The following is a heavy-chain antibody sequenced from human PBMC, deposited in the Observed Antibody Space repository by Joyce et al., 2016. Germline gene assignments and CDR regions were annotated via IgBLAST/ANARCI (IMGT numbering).Heavy chain of an antibody. V-gene: IGHV4-34*01. Sequence: QVQLQQWGAGLLKPSENLSLTCAIYGGSFGDYYYSWVRQPPGKGLEWIGDIDHTGSTNYNPSLKSRVTMSGDTSSNQLSLRMNSMTAADTGVYYCARGFTGEAFDIWGQGTMVAVSS. CDR1: GGSFGDYY. D-gene: IGHD4-11*01. CDR3: ARGFTGEAFDI. CDR2: IDHTGST. J-gene: IGHJ3*02.